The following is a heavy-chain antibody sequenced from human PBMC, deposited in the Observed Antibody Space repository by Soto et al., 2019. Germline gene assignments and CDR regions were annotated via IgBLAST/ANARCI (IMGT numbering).Heavy chain of an antibody. CDR3: ARYAYFTIFGVPRRYWFDP. D-gene: IGHD3-3*01. CDR2: INHSGST. CDR1: GGSFSGSY. J-gene: IGHJ5*02. Sequence: SATLSLTCAVYGGSFSGSYCSWIRQPPGKGLEWIGEINHSGSTNYNPSLKSRVTISVDTSKNQFSLKLSSVTAADTAVYYCARYAYFTIFGVPRRYWFDPWGQGTLVTVPS. V-gene: IGHV4-34*01.